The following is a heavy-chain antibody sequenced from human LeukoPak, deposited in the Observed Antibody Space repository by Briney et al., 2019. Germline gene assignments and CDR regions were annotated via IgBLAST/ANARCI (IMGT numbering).Heavy chain of an antibody. D-gene: IGHD3-10*01. CDR3: ARGRRIWHRAIDY. V-gene: IGHV1-69*06. CDR1: GGTFSNYA. CDR2: IIPLFGTA. Sequence: GSSVKVSCKASGGTFSNYAVTWVRQAPGEGLEWMGGIIPLFGTANYAQKFRGRVTIMADKSTNTSYMELSSLRSEDTAVYYCARGRRIWHRAIDYWGQGTLVTVSS. J-gene: IGHJ4*02.